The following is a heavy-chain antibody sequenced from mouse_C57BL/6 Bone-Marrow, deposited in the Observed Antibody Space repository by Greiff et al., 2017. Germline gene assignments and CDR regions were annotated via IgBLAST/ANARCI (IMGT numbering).Heavy chain of an antibody. Sequence: EVKLMESGGDLVKPGGSLKLSCAASGFTFSSYGMSWVRQTPDKRLEWVATISSGGSYTYYPDSVKGRFTISRDNAKNTLYLQMSSLKSEDTAMYYCARHDLITDYYAMDYWGQGTSVTGSS. D-gene: IGHD2-4*01. CDR1: GFTFSSYG. CDR2: ISSGGSYT. V-gene: IGHV5-6*01. CDR3: ARHDLITDYYAMDY. J-gene: IGHJ4*01.